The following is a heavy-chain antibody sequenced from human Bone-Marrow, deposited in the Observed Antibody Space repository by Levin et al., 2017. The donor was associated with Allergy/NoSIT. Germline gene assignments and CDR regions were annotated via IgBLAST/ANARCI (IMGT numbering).Heavy chain of an antibody. J-gene: IGHJ3*02. CDR3: VRMYPRCYSPEHVVDI. D-gene: IGHD2-21*01. Sequence: SETLSLTCNVSGGSIRSGGYYWSWIRQHPGKGLECLGYIDYTGSAYYKPSLESRLIISVDTSKNHSSLRLRSVTAADTAVYYCVRMYPRCYSPEHVVDIWGQGTLVTVSS. CDR2: IDYTGSA. V-gene: IGHV4-31*03. CDR1: GGSIRSGGYY.